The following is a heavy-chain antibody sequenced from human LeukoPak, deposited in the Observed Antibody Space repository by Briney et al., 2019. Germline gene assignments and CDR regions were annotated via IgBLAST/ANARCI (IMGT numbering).Heavy chain of an antibody. J-gene: IGHJ5*02. D-gene: IGHD3-16*01. CDR1: GYSFSSYW. V-gene: IGHV5-51*01. CDR3: ASAPFTYDSRNLLDP. Sequence: GEFPKISSKCGGYSFSSYWNGLVRQLPGEGVGVVLIIFPGESDTTYSTSFHGRVTISVDKPISHAYLKWRRLKASDTAMYYCASAPFTYDSRNLLDPWGKGTPATVSS. CDR2: IFPGESDT.